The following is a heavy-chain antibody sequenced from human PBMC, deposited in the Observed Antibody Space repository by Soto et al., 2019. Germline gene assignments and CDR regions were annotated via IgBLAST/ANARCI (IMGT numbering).Heavy chain of an antibody. J-gene: IGHJ2*01. CDR2: IGYTGNT. D-gene: IGHD2-2*01. CDR3: ARAKTSLQWYFDL. Sequence: QVQLQESGPGLVKPSETLSLTCSVSGGSFSSYYWSWIRQPPGKGLEWLGSIGYTGNTNDNPSLKIRVTIPVDTSNNHFSLNVNSVTAADTAVYYCARAKTSLQWYFDLWGRGTLVTVSS. V-gene: IGHV4-59*01. CDR1: GGSFSSYY.